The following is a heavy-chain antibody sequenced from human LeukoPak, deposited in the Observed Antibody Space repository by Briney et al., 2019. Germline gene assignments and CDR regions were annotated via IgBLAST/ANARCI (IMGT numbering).Heavy chain of an antibody. CDR3: ARGWSGYDESFDY. CDR2: IKQDGSEK. J-gene: IGHJ4*02. D-gene: IGHD3-3*01. Sequence: PGGSLRLSCAASGFTFSSYWMSWVRQAPGKGLEWAANIKQDGSEKYYVDSVKGRFTISRDNAKNSLYLQMNSLRAEDTAVYYCARGWSGYDESFDYWGQGTLVTVSS. V-gene: IGHV3-7*01. CDR1: GFTFSSYW.